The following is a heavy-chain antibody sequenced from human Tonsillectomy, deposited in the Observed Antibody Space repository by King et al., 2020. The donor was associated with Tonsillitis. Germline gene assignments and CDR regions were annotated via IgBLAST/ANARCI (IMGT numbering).Heavy chain of an antibody. CDR1: GFDFRSYG. CDR3: ARERLYSSGWGIDN. Sequence: QLVESGGGVVQPGRSLRLSCTASGFDFRSYGMHWVRQAPGKGLEWVAVLSFDGRSKYADSVRGRFTISRDNSKNTLYLQMDSLSDEDTAVFYCARERLYSSGWGIDNWGQGTLVTVSS. CDR2: LSFDGRSK. J-gene: IGHJ4*02. D-gene: IGHD6-19*01. V-gene: IGHV3-33*05.